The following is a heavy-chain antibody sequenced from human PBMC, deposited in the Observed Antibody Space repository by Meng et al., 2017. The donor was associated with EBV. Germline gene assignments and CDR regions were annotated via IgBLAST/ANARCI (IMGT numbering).Heavy chain of an antibody. V-gene: IGHV1-69*01. D-gene: IGHD3-10*01. J-gene: IGHJ4*02. CDR3: ASESGRGYTPDY. Sequence: VQVVDAAGEVKQPGASVKVSCKTSGGPFRYYAISWVRQAPGQGLEWLGGFLPRLGAPNYAQKFHGRVKITADESTSTHYMDLSSLRSEDTAIYYCASESGRGYTPDYWGQGTLVTVSS. CDR1: GGPFRYYA. CDR2: FLPRLGAP.